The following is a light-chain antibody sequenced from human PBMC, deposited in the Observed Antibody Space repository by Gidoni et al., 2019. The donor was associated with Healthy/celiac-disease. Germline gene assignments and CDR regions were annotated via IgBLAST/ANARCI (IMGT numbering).Light chain of an antibody. V-gene: IGKV1-39*01. CDR1: QSISSY. CDR3: QQSYSTGLT. Sequence: DIQMTQSPSSLSASVGDRVTITCRASQSISSYLNWYQQKPGKAPKLLIYAASSLQSGVPSRFSGRGSGTDFTLTISSLQPEDFATYYCQQSYSTGLTFGGXTKVEIK. J-gene: IGKJ4*01. CDR2: AAS.